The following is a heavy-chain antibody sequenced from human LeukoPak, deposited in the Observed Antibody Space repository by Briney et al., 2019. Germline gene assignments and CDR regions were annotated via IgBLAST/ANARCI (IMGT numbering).Heavy chain of an antibody. CDR1: GGSFSGYY. CDR2: INHSGST. D-gene: IGHD2-8*01. CDR3: ARGLYCTNGVCRKNPYYYYGMDV. Sequence: PSETLSLTCAVYGGSFSGYYWSWIRQPPGKGLEWIGEINHSGSTNYNPSLKSRVTISVDTSKNQFSLKLRSVTAADTAVYYCARGLYCTNGVCRKNPYYYYGMDVWGQGTTVTVSS. J-gene: IGHJ6*02. V-gene: IGHV4-34*01.